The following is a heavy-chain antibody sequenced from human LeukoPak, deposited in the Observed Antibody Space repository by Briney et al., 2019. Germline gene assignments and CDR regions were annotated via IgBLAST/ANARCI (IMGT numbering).Heavy chain of an antibody. D-gene: IGHD1-26*01. V-gene: IGHV3-7*01. Sequence: PGGSLRLSCAASGFTFSSYWMSWVRQAPGKGLEWVANIKQDGSEKYYVDSVKGRFTISRDNAKNSLYLQMNSLRAEDTAVYYCARELYSGSYWAPAFDIWGQGTMVTVSS. CDR3: ARELYSGSYWAPAFDI. CDR1: GFTFSSYW. J-gene: IGHJ3*02. CDR2: IKQDGSEK.